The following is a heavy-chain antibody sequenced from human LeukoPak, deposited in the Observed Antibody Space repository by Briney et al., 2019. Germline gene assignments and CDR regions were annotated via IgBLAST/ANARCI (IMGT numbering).Heavy chain of an antibody. D-gene: IGHD3-10*01. V-gene: IGHV3-30-3*01. CDR2: VSYDGNNK. J-gene: IGHJ4*02. Sequence: GGSLRLSCAASGFTFSNYAMHWVRQAPGKGLEWVALVSYDGNNKYYADSVKGRFSISRDNSVFLQMNSLRAEDSGVYYCARGSMGSFSPYDYWGQGTLVTVSS. CDR1: GFTFSNYA. CDR3: ARGSMGSFSPYDY.